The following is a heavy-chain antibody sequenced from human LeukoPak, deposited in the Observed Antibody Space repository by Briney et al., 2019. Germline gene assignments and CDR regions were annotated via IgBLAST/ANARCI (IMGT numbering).Heavy chain of an antibody. D-gene: IGHD2-2*01. V-gene: IGHV1-69*13. CDR2: IIPIFGRA. CDR1: GGTFSSYA. CDR3: ARDIVVPAAINWFDP. Sequence: SVNVSCKASGGTFSSYAISWARQAPGQGLEWMGGIIPIFGRANYAQKFQGRVTITADESTSTAYMELSSLRSEDTAVYYCARDIVVPAAINWFDPWGQGTLVTVSS. J-gene: IGHJ5*02.